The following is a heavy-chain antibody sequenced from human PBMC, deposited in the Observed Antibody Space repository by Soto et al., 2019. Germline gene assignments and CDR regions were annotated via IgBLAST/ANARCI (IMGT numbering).Heavy chain of an antibody. J-gene: IGHJ4*02. CDR3: ARERGGYGLFDS. CDR2: IYPSGMP. CDR1: GGSISNAAYS. V-gene: IGHV4-30-2*01. Sequence: NPSETLSLTCTVSGGSISNAAYSWSWIRQPPGKGLEWIGYIYPSGMPFHNPSLRSRVTISIDRSNDQFSLNLRSVTAADTAVYYCARERGGYGLFDSWGQGTLVTVS. D-gene: IGHD5-18*01.